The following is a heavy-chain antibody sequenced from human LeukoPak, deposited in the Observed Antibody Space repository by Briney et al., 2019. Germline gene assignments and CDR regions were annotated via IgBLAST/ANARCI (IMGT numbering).Heavy chain of an antibody. J-gene: IGHJ4*02. CDR3: ARDYYDSSGYYCGAY. CDR2: ISSSSSTI. CDR1: GFTFSSYN. D-gene: IGHD3-22*01. V-gene: IGHV3-48*04. Sequence: GGSLRLSCAASGFTFSSYNMNWVRQAPGKGLEWVSYISSSSSTIYYADSVKGRFTISRDNAKNSLYLQMNSLRAEDTAVYYCARDYYDSSGYYCGAYWGQGTLVTVSS.